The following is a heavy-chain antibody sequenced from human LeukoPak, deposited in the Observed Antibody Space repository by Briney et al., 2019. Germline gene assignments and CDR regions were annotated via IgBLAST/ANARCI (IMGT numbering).Heavy chain of an antibody. D-gene: IGHD3-10*01. V-gene: IGHV4-4*07. Sequence: SETLSLTCTVSGGSISSYYWSWIRQPAGKGLEWIGRIYSSGNTNYNPSLKSRVTVSVDTSKNQFSQKLSSVTAADTAVYYCAREAHYGSSGYQYYYYMDVWGKGTTVTVSS. CDR2: IYSSGNT. J-gene: IGHJ6*03. CDR1: GGSISSYY. CDR3: AREAHYGSSGYQYYYYMDV.